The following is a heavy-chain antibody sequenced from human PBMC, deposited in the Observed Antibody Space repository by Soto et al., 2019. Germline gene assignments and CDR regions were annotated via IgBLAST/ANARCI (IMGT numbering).Heavy chain of an antibody. D-gene: IGHD3-16*01. CDR3: ARILGTVEAFDI. J-gene: IGHJ3*02. CDR1: GFSLSNASMG. Sequence: QVTLRESGAVLVKPTETLMLTCTVSGFSLSNASMGVSWIRQPPGKALERVEHIFSNEEKSYSTSLKSRLTVSKDPSKSQVVLTMTNMDPVDTATYYCARILGTVEAFDIWGQGTMVTVSS. V-gene: IGHV2-26*01. CDR2: IFSNEEK.